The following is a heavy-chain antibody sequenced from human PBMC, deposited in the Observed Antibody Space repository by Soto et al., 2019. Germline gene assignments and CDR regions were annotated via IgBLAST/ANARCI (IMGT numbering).Heavy chain of an antibody. D-gene: IGHD6-19*01. V-gene: IGHV3-30-3*01. CDR1: GFTFSSYA. CDR2: ISYDGSNK. Sequence: GGSLRLSCLASGFTFSSYAMHWVRQAPGKGLEWVAVISYDGSNKYYADSVKGRFTISRDNSKNTLYLQMNSLRAEDTAVYYCARDWWLVLELDYWGQGTLVTVSS. J-gene: IGHJ4*02. CDR3: ARDWWLVLELDY.